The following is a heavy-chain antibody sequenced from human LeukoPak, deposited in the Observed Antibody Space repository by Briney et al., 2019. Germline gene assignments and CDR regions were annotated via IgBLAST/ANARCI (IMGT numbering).Heavy chain of an antibody. D-gene: IGHD4-17*01. CDR3: AMTTVIPGYFDY. CDR2: IYRGGSI. V-gene: IGHV3-53*01. CDR1: GFTVSSSY. J-gene: IGHJ4*02. Sequence: PGGSLRLSCAASGFTVSSSYMSWVRQAPGKGLEWVSVIYRGGSIYEADSLKGRFTISRDTSTNTVYLQMNSLRAEDTAVYYCAMTTVIPGYFDYWGQGTLVTVSS.